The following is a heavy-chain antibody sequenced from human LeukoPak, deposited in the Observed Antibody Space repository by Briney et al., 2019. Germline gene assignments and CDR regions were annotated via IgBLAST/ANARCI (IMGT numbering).Heavy chain of an antibody. J-gene: IGHJ4*02. Sequence: GGSLRLSCAASGFTVSSNYMSWVRQAPGKGLEWVSVIHSGGNTYYADSVKGRFTISRDNSKNTLYLQMNSLRAEDTAVYYCAKDPNYDSTSWGQGTLVTVSS. CDR1: GFTVSSNY. D-gene: IGHD3-22*01. CDR2: IHSGGNT. CDR3: AKDPNYDSTS. V-gene: IGHV3-53*05.